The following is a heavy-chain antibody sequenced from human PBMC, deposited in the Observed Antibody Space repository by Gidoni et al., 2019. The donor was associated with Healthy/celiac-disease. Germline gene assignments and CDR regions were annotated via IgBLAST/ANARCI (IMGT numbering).Heavy chain of an antibody. D-gene: IGHD7-27*01. J-gene: IGHJ4*02. Sequence: QVQLVQSGAEVKKPGSSVKVSCKASGGTFSSYAISWVRQAPGQGLEWMGGVIPIFGTANYAQKFQGRVTITADKSTSTAYMELSSLRSEDTAVYYCARAVDRLTGDEGGLDYWGQGTLVTVSS. CDR2: VIPIFGTA. CDR3: ARAVDRLTGDEGGLDY. V-gene: IGHV1-69*06. CDR1: GGTFSSYA.